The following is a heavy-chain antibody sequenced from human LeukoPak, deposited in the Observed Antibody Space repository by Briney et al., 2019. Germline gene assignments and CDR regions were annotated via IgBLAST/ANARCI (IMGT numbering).Heavy chain of an antibody. Sequence: ASVKVSCKASGGIFSSYAISWVRQAPGQGLEWMGGIIPIFGTANYAQKFQGRVTITADKSTSTAYMELSSLRSEDTAVYYCARDYYGSGSYENWFDPWGQGTLVTVSS. CDR1: GGIFSSYA. CDR2: IIPIFGTA. D-gene: IGHD3-10*01. J-gene: IGHJ5*02. CDR3: ARDYYGSGSYENWFDP. V-gene: IGHV1-69*06.